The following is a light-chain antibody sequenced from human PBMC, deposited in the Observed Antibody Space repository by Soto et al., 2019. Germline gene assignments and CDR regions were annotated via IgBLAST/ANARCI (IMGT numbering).Light chain of an antibody. CDR2: KAS. CDR1: QTTSSW. J-gene: IGKJ5*01. V-gene: IGKV1-5*03. CDR3: QQSYSPPIP. Sequence: DIQMTTSPCTMSGYVGDRITITVGASQTTSSWLAWYQQKPGKARKLMIYKASTLKSGVPSSFSGSGSGTEFTLTIRSLQPDEFATYYCQQSYSPPIPFGQGTRREIK.